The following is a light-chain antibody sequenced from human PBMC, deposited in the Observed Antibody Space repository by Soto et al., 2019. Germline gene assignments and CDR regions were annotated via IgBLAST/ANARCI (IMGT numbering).Light chain of an antibody. V-gene: IGKV1-5*01. CDR3: QQYDSSST. CDR1: ESIRTW. CDR2: DAS. J-gene: IGKJ4*02. Sequence: DIQMTQSPSTLSASIGDRVTITCRASESIRTWLAWYQHKPGKAPKFLIYDASSLESGVPSRFSGSGSGTDFTLTISSLQPDDSATYYCQQYDSSSTFGGGTKVDIK.